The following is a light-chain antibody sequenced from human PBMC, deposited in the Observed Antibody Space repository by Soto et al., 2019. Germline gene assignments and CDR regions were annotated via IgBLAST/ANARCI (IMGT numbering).Light chain of an antibody. V-gene: IGLV2-14*01. CDR3: SSYTSSNTLVV. CDR1: SSDVGGYKY. Sequence: QSALTRPASVSGSPGQSITISCTGTSSDVGGYKYVSWYQQHPGKAPKLMIYEVSNRPSGVSNRFSGSKSGNTASLTISGLQAEDEADYYCSSYTSSNTLVVFGGGTKLTVL. CDR2: EVS. J-gene: IGLJ2*01.